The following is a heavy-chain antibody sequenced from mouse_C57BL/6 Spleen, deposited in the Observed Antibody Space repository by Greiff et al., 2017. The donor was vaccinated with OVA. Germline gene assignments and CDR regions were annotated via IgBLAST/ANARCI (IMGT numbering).Heavy chain of an antibody. CDR3: AREVYYYGSSLYAMDY. D-gene: IGHD1-1*01. CDR1: GYSITSGYY. V-gene: IGHV3-6*01. Sequence: EVKLMESGPGLVKPSQSLSLTCSVTGYSITSGYYWNWIRQFPGNKLEWMGYISYDGSNNYNPSLKNRISITRDTSKNQFFLKLNSVTTEDTATYYCAREVYYYGSSLYAMDYWGQGTSVTVSS. J-gene: IGHJ4*01. CDR2: ISYDGSN.